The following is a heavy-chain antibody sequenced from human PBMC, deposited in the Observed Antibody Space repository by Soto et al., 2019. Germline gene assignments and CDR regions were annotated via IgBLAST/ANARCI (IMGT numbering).Heavy chain of an antibody. CDR2: IIPIFGTA. D-gene: IGHD5-18*01. V-gene: IGHV1-69*06. CDR1: GGTFSSYA. J-gene: IGHJ6*02. CDR3: AMHGYHERPYDYYGMDV. Sequence: SVKVSCKASGGTFSSYAISWVRQAPGQGLEWMGGIIPIFGTANYAQKFQGRVTITADKSTSTAYMELSSLRSEDTAVYYCAMHGYHERPYDYYGMDVWGQGTTVTVSS.